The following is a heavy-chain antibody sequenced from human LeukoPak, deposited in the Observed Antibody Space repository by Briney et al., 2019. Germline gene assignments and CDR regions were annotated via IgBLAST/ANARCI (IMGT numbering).Heavy chain of an antibody. J-gene: IGHJ4*02. D-gene: IGHD1-1*01. CDR3: ARGDGGYGY. Sequence: SETLSLTCAVYGGSFSGYCWSWIRQPPGKGLEWIGEINHSGSTNYNPSLKSRVTISVDTSKNQFSLKLSSVTAADTAVYYCARGDGGYGYWGQGTLVTVSS. CDR1: GGSFSGYC. CDR2: INHSGST. V-gene: IGHV4-34*01.